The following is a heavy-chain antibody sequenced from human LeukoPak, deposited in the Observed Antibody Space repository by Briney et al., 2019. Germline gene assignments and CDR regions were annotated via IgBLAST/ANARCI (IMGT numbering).Heavy chain of an antibody. Sequence: GGSLRLSCEASGFTFNTCAMSWVRQAPGKGLEWVSAISESGSGTYYADSVKGRFTNSRDNSKNTLYLQMNSLRVDDTTLYYCAKGVFGVNRAFDYWGQGTLVTVSS. CDR2: ISESGSGT. CDR1: GFTFNTCA. J-gene: IGHJ4*02. D-gene: IGHD3-3*01. CDR3: AKGVFGVNRAFDY. V-gene: IGHV3-23*01.